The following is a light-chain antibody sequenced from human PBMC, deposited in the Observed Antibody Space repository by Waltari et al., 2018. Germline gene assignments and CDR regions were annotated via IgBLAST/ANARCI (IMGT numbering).Light chain of an antibody. J-gene: IGKJ3*01. CDR3: QQSYTVPIT. CDR1: QSVSSF. Sequence: DIQMTQSPSSLSASVGDRVTITCRASQSVSSFLNWYQQKPGKAPQLLIYAASTLESGVPSRFSGSGSGTEFTLAISSLQLEDFATYYCQQSYTVPITFGPGTKVDIK. CDR2: AAS. V-gene: IGKV1-39*01.